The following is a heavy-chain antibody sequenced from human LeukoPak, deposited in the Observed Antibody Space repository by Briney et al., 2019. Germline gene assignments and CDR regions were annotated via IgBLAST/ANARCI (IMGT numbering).Heavy chain of an antibody. D-gene: IGHD3-3*01. CDR3: ASPTIFGVLTHDY. J-gene: IGHJ4*02. Sequence: PSETLSLTCTVSGVSISSSDYYWGWIRQPPGKGLEWIGSIYYSGSTYYNPSLKSRVTISVDTSKNQFSLKLTSVTAADTAVYFCASPTIFGVLTHDYWGQGTLVTVSS. CDR2: IYYSGST. CDR1: GVSISSSDYY. V-gene: IGHV4-39*01.